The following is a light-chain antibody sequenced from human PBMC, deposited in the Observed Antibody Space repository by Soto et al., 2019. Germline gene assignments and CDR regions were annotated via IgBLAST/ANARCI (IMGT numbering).Light chain of an antibody. Sequence: DIQMTQSPSTLSASVGDRVTITCRASQNINNWLAWYQQKPGKAPKLLIHKAFSLETGVPSRFSGSGSGTEFTLTISSLQPDDFATYYCQQYNLYWTFGQGTKVEI. J-gene: IGKJ1*01. V-gene: IGKV1-5*03. CDR1: QNINNW. CDR3: QQYNLYWT. CDR2: KAF.